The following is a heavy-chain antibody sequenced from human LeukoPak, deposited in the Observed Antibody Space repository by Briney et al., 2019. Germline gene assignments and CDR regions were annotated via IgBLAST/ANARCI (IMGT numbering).Heavy chain of an antibody. CDR3: ARFYGTRGEAFDI. D-gene: IGHD2/OR15-2a*01. CDR2: IYYSGST. J-gene: IGHJ3*02. CDR1: GGSISSYY. V-gene: IGHV4-59*01. Sequence: SETLSLTCTVPGGSISSYYWSWIRQPPGKGLEWIGYIYYSGSTNYNPSLKSRVTISVDTSKNQFSLKLSSVTAADTAVYYCARFYGTRGEAFDIWGQGTMVTVSS.